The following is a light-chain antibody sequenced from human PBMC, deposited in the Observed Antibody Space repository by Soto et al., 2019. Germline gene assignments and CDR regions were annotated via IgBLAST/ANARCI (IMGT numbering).Light chain of an antibody. Sequence: SYELTQPPSVSVSPGQTASITCSGDKLGDKYACWYQQKPGQSPVLVIYQDSKRPSGIPERFSGSNSGNTATLTISGTQAMDEDDYYCQAWDSSTACWVFGGGTKVNVL. CDR2: QDS. J-gene: IGLJ2*01. V-gene: IGLV3-1*01. CDR3: QAWDSSTACWV. CDR1: KLGDKY.